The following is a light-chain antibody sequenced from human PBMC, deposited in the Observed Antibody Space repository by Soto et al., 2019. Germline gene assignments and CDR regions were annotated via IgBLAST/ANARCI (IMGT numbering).Light chain of an antibody. Sequence: QSALTHPASVSGSPGQSINISCTGTISDVGGYNYVSWYQQHPGKAPKLMIYEVSNRPSGVSNRFSGSKSGNTASLTISGLQAEDEADYYCSSYTSSSSYVFGTGTKVTVL. CDR3: SSYTSSSSYV. J-gene: IGLJ1*01. V-gene: IGLV2-14*01. CDR2: EVS. CDR1: ISDVGGYNY.